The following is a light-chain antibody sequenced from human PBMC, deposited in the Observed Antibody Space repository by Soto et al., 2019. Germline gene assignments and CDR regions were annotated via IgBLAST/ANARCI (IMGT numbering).Light chain of an antibody. V-gene: IGKV3-20*01. Sequence: ETAFTQSPGTLSLSPRERATLSGRASQSLSSSYLAWYHQKPGQAPTLLTYGASSRATGIPDRFSGSGYGTDFTITISSLEPEDFAVYYCQQYGNSRTFGQGTKGDI. CDR1: QSLSSSY. J-gene: IGKJ1*01. CDR3: QQYGNSRT. CDR2: GAS.